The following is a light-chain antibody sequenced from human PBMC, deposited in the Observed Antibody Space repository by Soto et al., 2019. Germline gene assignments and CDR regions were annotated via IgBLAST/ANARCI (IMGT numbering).Light chain of an antibody. CDR1: ESITNW. CDR2: TAS. CDR3: QQYKSPPWT. J-gene: IGKJ1*01. V-gene: IGKV1-5*03. Sequence: DIQMTQSPPTLSASVGDRVTISCRASESITNWLAWYQHKPGKAPKLLIYTASSLESGVPSRFSGSGSGTEFTLTISSLQPDDFATYYCQQYKSPPWTFGQGTKVEIK.